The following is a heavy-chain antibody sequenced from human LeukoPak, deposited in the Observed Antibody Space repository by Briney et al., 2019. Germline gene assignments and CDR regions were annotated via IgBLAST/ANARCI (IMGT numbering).Heavy chain of an antibody. D-gene: IGHD5-18*01. J-gene: IGHJ5*02. V-gene: IGHV3-48*01. Sequence: QSGGSLRLSCAASGFTFSSYSMNWVRQAPGEGLEWVSYISSLSGTIYYADSVKGRFTISRDNAKNSLYLQMDSLRAEDTAVYYCARDRPNTWIQLWKNRGGFVWFDPWGQGTLVTVSS. CDR1: GFTFSSYS. CDR3: ARDRPNTWIQLWKNRGGFVWFDP. CDR2: ISSLSGTI.